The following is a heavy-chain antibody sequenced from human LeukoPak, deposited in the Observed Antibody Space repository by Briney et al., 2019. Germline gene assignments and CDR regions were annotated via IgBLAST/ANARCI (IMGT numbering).Heavy chain of an antibody. CDR1: GFTFDDYA. V-gene: IGHV3-9*03. CDR3: AKDNGVAADY. D-gene: IGHD6-13*01. J-gene: IGHJ4*02. CDR2: ISWSNGSI. Sequence: SLTLSCAASGFTFDDYAMHWHPQAPGQGRVGVSGISWSNGSIGYADSVKGRFTISRDNPKNSLYLQMNSLRTEDMALYYCAKDNGVAADYWGQGTLVTVSS.